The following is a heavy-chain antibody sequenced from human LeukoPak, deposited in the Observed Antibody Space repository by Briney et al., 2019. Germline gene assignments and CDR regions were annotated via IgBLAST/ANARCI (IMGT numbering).Heavy chain of an antibody. J-gene: IGHJ6*02. CDR1: GGSISSYY. V-gene: IGHV4-59*01. D-gene: IGHD3-9*01. Sequence: SETLSLTCTVSGGSISSYYWSWIRQPPGKGLEWIGYIYYSGSTNYNPSLKSRVTTSVDTSKNQFSLKLSSVTAADTAVYYCARAARNRYLDVWGQGTAVTVSS. CDR2: IYYSGST. CDR3: ARAARNRYLDV.